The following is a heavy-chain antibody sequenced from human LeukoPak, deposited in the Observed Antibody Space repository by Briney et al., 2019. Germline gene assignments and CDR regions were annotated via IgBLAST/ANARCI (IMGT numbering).Heavy chain of an antibody. CDR3: ARGSSSAFDI. CDR1: GFTVSTNY. D-gene: IGHD6-6*01. J-gene: IGHJ3*02. Sequence: PGGSLRLSCAASGFTVSTNYMNWVRQAPGKGLEWVASIKQDGSEKYYVDSVKGRFTISRDNAKNSLSLQMNSLRPEDTAAYYCARGSSSAFDIWGQGTMVTVSS. V-gene: IGHV3-7*01. CDR2: IKQDGSEK.